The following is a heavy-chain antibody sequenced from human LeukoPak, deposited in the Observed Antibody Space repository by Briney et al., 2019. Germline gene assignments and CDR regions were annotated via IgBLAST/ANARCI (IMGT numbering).Heavy chain of an antibody. J-gene: IGHJ1*01. CDR2: IYYSGST. CDR3: ARGVTGGWYGDFQH. CDR1: GGSINTYF. D-gene: IGHD6-19*01. V-gene: IGHV4-59*01. Sequence: SETLSLTCTVSGGSINTYFWSWIRQPPGKGLEWIGYIYYSGSTNYNPSLKGRVTISVDTSKNQFSLKLSSVTAADTAVYYCARGVTGGWYGDFQHWGQGTLVTVSS.